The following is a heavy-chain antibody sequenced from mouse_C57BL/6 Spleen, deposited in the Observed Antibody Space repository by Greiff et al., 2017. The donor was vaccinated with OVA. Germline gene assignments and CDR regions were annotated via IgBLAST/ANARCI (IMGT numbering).Heavy chain of an antibody. CDR2: IDPNSGGT. CDR3: AHLDGYNWYFDV. V-gene: IGHV1-72*01. J-gene: IGHJ1*03. Sequence: VQLQQPGAELVKPGASVKLSCKASGYTFPSYGMHWVKQRPGRGREWIGRIDPNSGGTKYNEKCKSKATLTVDKPSSTAYMQLSSLTSEDSAVYSCAHLDGYNWYFDVWGTGTTVTVSS. CDR1: GYTFPSYG. D-gene: IGHD2-3*01.